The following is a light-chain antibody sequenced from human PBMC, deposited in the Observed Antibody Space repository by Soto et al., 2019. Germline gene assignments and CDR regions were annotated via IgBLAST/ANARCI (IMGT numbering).Light chain of an antibody. CDR3: QQYGSSPRT. Sequence: EIVLTQSPGTLSLSPGERATLSCRASQIVSANYFAWYQQKPGQAPRLLIYCASSRATGIPNRFSGSGSGTDFTLTISRLEPEDFAVYYCQQYGSSPRTFGQGTKVEIK. J-gene: IGKJ1*01. CDR1: QIVSANY. CDR2: CAS. V-gene: IGKV3-20*01.